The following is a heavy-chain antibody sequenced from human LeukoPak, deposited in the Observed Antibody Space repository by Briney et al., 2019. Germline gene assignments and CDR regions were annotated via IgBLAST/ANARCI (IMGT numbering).Heavy chain of an antibody. CDR3: ARDHQGRGPLRLGELSRAWYYYMDV. Sequence: PGGSLRLSCAASGFTFSSYWMSWVRQAPGKGLEWVANIKQDGSEKYYVDSVKGRFTISRDNAKNSLYLQMNSLRAEDTAVYYCARDHQGRGPLRLGELSRAWYYYMDVWGKGTTVTVSS. D-gene: IGHD3-16*02. V-gene: IGHV3-7*01. CDR2: IKQDGSEK. CDR1: GFTFSSYW. J-gene: IGHJ6*03.